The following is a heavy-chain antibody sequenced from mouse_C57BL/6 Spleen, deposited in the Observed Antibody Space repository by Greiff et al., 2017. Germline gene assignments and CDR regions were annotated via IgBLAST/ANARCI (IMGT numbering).Heavy chain of an antibody. D-gene: IGHD2-1*01. V-gene: IGHV2-4*01. J-gene: IGHJ3*01. CDR1: GFSLTSYG. CDR2: IWSGGST. Sequence: VQLQQSGPGLVQPSGFSLTSYGVHWVRQPPGKGLEWLGVIWSGGSTDYNAAFISRLSISKDNSKSQVFFKMNSLQADDTAIYYCATGNYEGAWFAYWGQGTLVTVSA. CDR3: ATGNYEGAWFAY.